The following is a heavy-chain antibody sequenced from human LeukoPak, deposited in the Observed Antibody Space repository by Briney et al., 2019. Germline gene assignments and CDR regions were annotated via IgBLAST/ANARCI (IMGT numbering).Heavy chain of an antibody. J-gene: IGHJ5*02. CDR1: GGSITYYY. CDR3: ARLSGTTWRDWFDP. V-gene: IGHV4-59*08. D-gene: IGHD1-14*01. CDR2: SHYSGTT. Sequence: PSETLSLTCTVSGGSITYYYWSWIRQPPGKGLEWIGYSHYSGTTNYNPSLKSRVTISVDTSKNQFSLRVTSVTAADTAVYYCARLSGTTWRDWFDPWGQGTLVTVSS.